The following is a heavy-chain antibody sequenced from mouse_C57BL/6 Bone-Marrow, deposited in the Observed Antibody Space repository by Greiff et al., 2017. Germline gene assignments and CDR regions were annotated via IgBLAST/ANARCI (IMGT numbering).Heavy chain of an antibody. D-gene: IGHD2-12*01. V-gene: IGHV1-81*01. J-gene: IGHJ4*01. CDR1: GYTFTSYG. CDR3: ASGAYYKGYYAIDY. CDR2: IYPRSGNT. Sequence: VQVVESGAELARPGASVKLSCTASGYTFTSYGISWVKQRTGQGLEWIGEIYPRSGNTYYNEKFKGKATLTADKSSSTAYMELRSLTPEDSAVYYCASGAYYKGYYAIDYWGRGTSVTVSA.